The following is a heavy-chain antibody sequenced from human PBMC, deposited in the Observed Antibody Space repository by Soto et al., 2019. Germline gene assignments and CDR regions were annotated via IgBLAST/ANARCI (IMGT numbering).Heavy chain of an antibody. CDR3: ARDRPPGSLYGMDA. J-gene: IGHJ6*02. CDR2: ISTDSGYT. V-gene: IGHV1-18*01. Sequence: QIQLVQSGGEVERPGASVTVSCEASGYIFTTYGLSWVRQTPAHGLEWMGWISTDSGYTQYSQFLQGRVTMTRDTSTNTGCMELRDLTSDDTGINYCARDRPPGSLYGMDAWGQGTAVTVSS. CDR1: GYIFTTYG.